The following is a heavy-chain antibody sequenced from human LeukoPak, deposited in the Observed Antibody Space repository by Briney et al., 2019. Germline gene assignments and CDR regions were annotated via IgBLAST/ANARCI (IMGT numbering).Heavy chain of an antibody. J-gene: IGHJ5*02. CDR1: GYSISSGYY. CDR3: ARVFLWFGELLLNWFDP. Sequence: SETLSLTCTVSGYSISSGYYWGWIRQPPGKGLEWIGSIYHSGSTYYNPSLKSRVTISVDTSKNQFSLKLSSVTAADTAVYYCARVFLWFGELLLNWFDPWGQGILVTVSS. CDR2: IYHSGST. D-gene: IGHD3-10*01. V-gene: IGHV4-38-2*02.